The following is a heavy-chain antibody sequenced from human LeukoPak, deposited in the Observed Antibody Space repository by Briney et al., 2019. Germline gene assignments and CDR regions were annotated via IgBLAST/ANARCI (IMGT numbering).Heavy chain of an antibody. D-gene: IGHD6-13*01. CDR2: IYYSGST. V-gene: IGHV4-39*01. CDR1: GGSISSSSYY. J-gene: IGHJ6*02. CDR3: ARLLEMTIAAAAYYYYGMDV. Sequence: KPSETLSLTCTVSGGSISSSSYYWGWIRQPPGKGLVWIGSIYYSGSTCYNPSLKSRVTISVDTSKNQFYLKLSSVTAADTAVYYCARLLEMTIAAAAYYYYGMDVWGQGTPVTVPS.